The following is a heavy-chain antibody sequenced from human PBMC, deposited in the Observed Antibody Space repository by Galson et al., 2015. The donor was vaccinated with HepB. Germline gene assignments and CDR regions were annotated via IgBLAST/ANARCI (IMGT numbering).Heavy chain of an antibody. CDR2: IYWDDDK. CDR3: AHSPIVCGGQKCYSGNYFDY. D-gene: IGHD2-21*01. J-gene: IGHJ4*02. CDR1: GFSLSSSGVA. Sequence: PALVKPTQTLTLTCTFSGFSLSSSGVAVAWIRQPPGEALEWLAHIYWDDDKRYRPPLRGRLTIYKDTSKNQVVLTMTNMDPVDTGTYFCAHSPIVCGGQKCYSGNYFDYWGQGIQVTVSS. V-gene: IGHV2-5*02.